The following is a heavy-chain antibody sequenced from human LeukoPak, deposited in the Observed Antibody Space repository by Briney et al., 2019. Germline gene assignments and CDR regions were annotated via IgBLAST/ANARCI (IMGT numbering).Heavy chain of an antibody. V-gene: IGHV5-10-1*01. D-gene: IGHD2-15*01. Sequence: GESLRISCKGSGYSFTSYWISWVRQMPGKGLEWMGRIDPSDSYTNYSPSFQGHVTISADKSISTAYLQWSSLKASDTAMYYCARRRGGSDHYYSYGMDVWGKGTTVTVSS. CDR1: GYSFTSYW. CDR3: ARRRGGSDHYYSYGMDV. CDR2: IDPSDSYT. J-gene: IGHJ6*04.